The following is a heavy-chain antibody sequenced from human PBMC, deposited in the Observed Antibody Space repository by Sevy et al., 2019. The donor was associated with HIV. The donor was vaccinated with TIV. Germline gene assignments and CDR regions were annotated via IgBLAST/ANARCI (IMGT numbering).Heavy chain of an antibody. V-gene: IGHV1-18*01. CDR3: ARDNCGGDCYSPGDAFDI. J-gene: IGHJ3*02. CDR2: ISASNGNT. CDR1: GYTFTSYG. Sequence: ASVKVSCKASGYTFTSYGISWVRQAPGQGLEWMGWISASNGNTNYAQNLQGRVTMTTDTSTSTAYMDLRSLRSDDTAVYYCARDNCGGDCYSPGDAFDIWGQGTMVTVSS. D-gene: IGHD2-21*01.